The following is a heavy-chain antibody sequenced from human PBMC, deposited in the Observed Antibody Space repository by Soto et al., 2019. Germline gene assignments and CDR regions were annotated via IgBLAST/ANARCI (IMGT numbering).Heavy chain of an antibody. CDR1: AYTFTSYG. V-gene: IGHV1-18*01. J-gene: IGHJ4*02. CDR2: INAYNGNT. Sequence: QVQLVQSGGQVKKPGASVKVSCNASAYTFTSYGISWVRQAPGQGLEWMGWINAYNGNTNYAQKVQGRVTMTTDTSTSTAYMELRSLRSDDTAGDYWARDVGDGLIDGWRQGTLVTVSS. CDR3: ARDVGDGLIDG. D-gene: IGHD3-3*01.